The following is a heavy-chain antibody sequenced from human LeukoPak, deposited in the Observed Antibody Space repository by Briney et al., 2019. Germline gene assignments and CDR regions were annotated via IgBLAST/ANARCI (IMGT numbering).Heavy chain of an antibody. Sequence: PGGSLRLSCAASGFTFSSYEMNWVRQAPGKGLERISYISSSGSTMYYADSVKGRFTISRDNAKNSLYLQMNSLRAEDTAIYYCASSSWYALDYWGQGTLVTVSS. CDR1: GFTFSSYE. CDR3: ASSSWYALDY. V-gene: IGHV3-48*03. CDR2: ISSSGSTM. D-gene: IGHD6-13*01. J-gene: IGHJ4*02.